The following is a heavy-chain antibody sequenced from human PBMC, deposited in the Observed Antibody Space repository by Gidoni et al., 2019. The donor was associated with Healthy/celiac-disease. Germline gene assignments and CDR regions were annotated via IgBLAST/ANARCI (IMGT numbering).Heavy chain of an antibody. V-gene: IGHV4-31*03. CDR1: GGSLSSAGYY. CDR3: ARGYCSGGSCYFDAFDI. CDR2: IYYRGST. J-gene: IGHJ3*02. Sequence: QVQLQESGPGLVKPSQTLSLTCTVSGGSLSSAGYYCSWIRQHPGKGLEWIGYIYYRGSTYYNPSLKSRVTISVDTSKNQFSLKLSSVTAADTAVYYCARGYCSGGSCYFDAFDIWGQGTMVTVSS. D-gene: IGHD2-15*01.